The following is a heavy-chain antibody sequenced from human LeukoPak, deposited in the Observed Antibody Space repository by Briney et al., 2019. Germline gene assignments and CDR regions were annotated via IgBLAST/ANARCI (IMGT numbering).Heavy chain of an antibody. CDR1: GFTFSTYD. D-gene: IGHD3-22*01. J-gene: IGHJ4*02. CDR3: AREGYDSRGYYYGY. V-gene: IGHV3-13*04. CDR2: INPAGDT. Sequence: GGSLRLSCSASGFTFSTYDMHWVRQAPGKGLEWVSGINPAGDTYYPGSVKGRFTISREDAKNSFYLQMNSLRAEDTAVYYCAREGYDSRGYYYGYWGQGTLVTVSS.